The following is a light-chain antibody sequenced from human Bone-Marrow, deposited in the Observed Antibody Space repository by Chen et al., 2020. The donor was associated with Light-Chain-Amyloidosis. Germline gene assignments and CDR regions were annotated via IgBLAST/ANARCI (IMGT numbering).Light chain of an antibody. CDR3: QVWDRSSDRPV. Sequence: SYVLTPRSSVSVAPGQTATIACGGNNIGSTSVHWYQQTPGQAPLLVVYADSDRPSGIPERLSGSNSGNTATLTISRVEAGDEADYYCQVWDRSSDRPVFGGGTKLTVL. CDR1: NIGSTS. CDR2: ADS. J-gene: IGLJ3*02. V-gene: IGLV3-21*02.